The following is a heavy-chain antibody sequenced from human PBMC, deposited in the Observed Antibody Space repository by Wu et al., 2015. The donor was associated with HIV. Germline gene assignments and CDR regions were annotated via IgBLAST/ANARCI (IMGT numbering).Heavy chain of an antibody. Sequence: QVQLVQSGAEVKEPGASVKVSCKASGYSFTGYYMHWVRQAPGQGLEWMGWINPNSGGTNYAQKFQGRVTMVRDTSISTAYMELSRLRFDDTAVYYCARVGPIVVVPAAREYDAFDIWAKGNGHRLF. V-gene: IGHV1-2*02. D-gene: IGHD2-2*01. J-gene: IGHJ3*02. CDR2: INPNSGGT. CDR1: GYSFTGYY. CDR3: ARVGPIVVVPAAREYDAFDI.